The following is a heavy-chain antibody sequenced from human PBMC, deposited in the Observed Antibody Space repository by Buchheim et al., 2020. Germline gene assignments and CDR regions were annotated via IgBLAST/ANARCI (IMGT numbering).Heavy chain of an antibody. Sequence: EVQLVQSGAEVKKPGESLRISCKGSGYSFTSYWISWVRQMPGKGLEWMGRIDPSDSYTNYSPSFQGHVTISADKPISPSYPQWSSLKASDTAMYYCASRSGWDVNYYYYGMDVWGQGTT. D-gene: IGHD1-26*01. CDR2: IDPSDSYT. CDR1: GYSFTSYW. V-gene: IGHV5-10-1*03. CDR3: ASRSGWDVNYYYYGMDV. J-gene: IGHJ6*02.